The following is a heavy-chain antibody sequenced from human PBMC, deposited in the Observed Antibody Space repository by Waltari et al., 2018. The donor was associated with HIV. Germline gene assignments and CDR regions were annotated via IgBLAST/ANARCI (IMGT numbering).Heavy chain of an antibody. Sequence: EVQLVESGGGLVQPGGSMRLTCPASGFNFSSSWTSWGRQAPGKGLEGVANIKQDGSGKYYVDSVNGRFTISRDNAENSVYLQMNRLRAEDTAVYYCARGGFYGSGSKVNWGQGTLVTVSS. V-gene: IGHV3-7*04. CDR1: GFNFSSSW. CDR2: IKQDGSGK. J-gene: IGHJ4*02. D-gene: IGHD3-10*01. CDR3: ARGGFYGSGSKVN.